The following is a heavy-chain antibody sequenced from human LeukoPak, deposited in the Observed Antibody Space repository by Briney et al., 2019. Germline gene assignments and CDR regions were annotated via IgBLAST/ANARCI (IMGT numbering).Heavy chain of an antibody. J-gene: IGHJ4*02. D-gene: IGHD3-10*01. V-gene: IGHV3-48*01. CDR2: ISSSSSTI. CDR1: GFTFSSYS. Sequence: TGGSLRLSGAASGFTFSSYSMNWVRQAPGKGLEWVSYISSSSSTIYYADSVKGRFTISRDNAKNSLYLQMNSLRAEDTAVYYCARLPSRRYYYGSGSYRSDYYFDYWGQGTLVTVSS. CDR3: ARLPSRRYYYGSGSYRSDYYFDY.